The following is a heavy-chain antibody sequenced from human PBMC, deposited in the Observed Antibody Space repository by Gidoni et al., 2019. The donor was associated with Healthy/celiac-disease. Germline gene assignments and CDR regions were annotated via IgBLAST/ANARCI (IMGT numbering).Heavy chain of an antibody. V-gene: IGHV3-23*04. Sequence: EVQLVESGGGLVQPGGSLRLSCAASGFPFSSYAMSWVRQAPGKGLEWVSAISGSGGSTYYADSVKGRFTISRDNSKNTLYLQMNSLRAEDTAVYYCAKDNRRTGTTSYGMDVWGQGTTVTVSS. CDR3: AKDNRRTGTTSYGMDV. D-gene: IGHD1-1*01. CDR2: ISGSGGST. CDR1: GFPFSSYA. J-gene: IGHJ6*02.